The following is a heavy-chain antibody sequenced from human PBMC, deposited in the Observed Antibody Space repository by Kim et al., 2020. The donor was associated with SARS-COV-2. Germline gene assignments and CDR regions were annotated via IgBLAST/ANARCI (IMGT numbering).Heavy chain of an antibody. V-gene: IGHV1-46*01. CDR3: ARAGYDFWSGYFNVPYYGMDV. CDR1: GYTFTSYY. J-gene: IGHJ6*02. CDR2: INPSGGST. Sequence: ASVKVSCKASGYTFTSYYMHWVRQAPGQGLEWMGIINPSGGSTSYAQKFQGRVTMTRDTSTSTVYMELSSLRSEDTAVYYCARAGYDFWSGYFNVPYYGMDVWGQGTTVTVSS. D-gene: IGHD3-3*01.